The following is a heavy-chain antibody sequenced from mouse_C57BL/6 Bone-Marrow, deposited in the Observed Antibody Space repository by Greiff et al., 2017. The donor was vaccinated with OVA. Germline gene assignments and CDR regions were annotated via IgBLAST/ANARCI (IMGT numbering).Heavy chain of an antibody. J-gene: IGHJ1*03. V-gene: IGHV14-1*01. D-gene: IGHD2-1*01. CDR3: ARGVRDWYFDV. CDR2: IDPEDGDT. Sequence: VQLKESGAELVRPGASVKLSCTASGFNIKDYYMHWVKQRPEQGLEWIGRIDPEDGDTEYAPKFQGKATMTADTSSNTAYLQLSSLTSEDTAIYYCARGVRDWYFDVWGTGTTVTVSS. CDR1: GFNIKDYY.